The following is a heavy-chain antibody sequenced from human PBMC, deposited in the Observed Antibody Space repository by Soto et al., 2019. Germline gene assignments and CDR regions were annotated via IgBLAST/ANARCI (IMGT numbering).Heavy chain of an antibody. CDR1: GFTFSSYA. D-gene: IGHD6-6*01. J-gene: IGHJ4*02. V-gene: IGHV3-23*01. CDR2: ISGSGGST. CDR3: AKVGSIAARYTAYYFDY. Sequence: PGGSLRLSCAASGFTFSSYAMSWVRQAPGKGLEWVSAISGSGGSTYYADSVKGRFTISRDNSKNTLYLQMNSLRAEDTAVYYCAKVGSIAARYTAYYFDYWGQGTLVTVSS.